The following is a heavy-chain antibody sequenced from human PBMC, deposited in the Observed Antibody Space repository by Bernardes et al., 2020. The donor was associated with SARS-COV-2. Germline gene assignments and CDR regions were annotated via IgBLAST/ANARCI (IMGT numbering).Heavy chain of an antibody. Sequence: GSLRLSCAASGFTFSSSAMSWVRQAPGKGLEWVSLIIGSGTNTFYADSVKGRFTISRDNSKNTLYLQVNSLRAEDTAVYYCAKRGGYSFDYWGQGTLVTVSS. J-gene: IGHJ4*02. V-gene: IGHV3-23*01. CDR3: AKRGGYSFDY. D-gene: IGHD3-16*01. CDR1: GFTFSSSA. CDR2: IIGSGTNT.